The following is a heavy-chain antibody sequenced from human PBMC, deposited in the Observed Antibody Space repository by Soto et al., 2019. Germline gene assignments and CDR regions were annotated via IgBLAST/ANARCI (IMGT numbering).Heavy chain of an antibody. CDR2: IYPADSDT. D-gene: IGHD5-18*01. CDR1: GYNLATYW. Sequence: PVESLKISCNGSGYNLATYWIGWVRQMPWKGLEWMGIIYPADSDTRYSPSSQGQVTISADKSISTAYLQWSSLKASDTAMYYCARYWHSYSLNYYRGMDVWGQGTTVTVS. V-gene: IGHV5-51*01. CDR3: ARYWHSYSLNYYRGMDV. J-gene: IGHJ6*02.